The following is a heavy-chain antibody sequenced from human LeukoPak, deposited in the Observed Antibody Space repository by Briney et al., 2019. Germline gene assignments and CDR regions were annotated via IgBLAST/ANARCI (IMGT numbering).Heavy chain of an antibody. Sequence: SVKVSCKVSGYTLTELSMHWVRQAPGKGLEWMGGIIPIFGTANYAQKFQGRVTITADESTSTAYMELSSLRSEDTAVYCCARVPKEVYNGLNYYYYGMDVWGQGTTVTVSS. CDR1: GYTLTELS. CDR2: IIPIFGTA. CDR3: ARVPKEVYNGLNYYYYGMDV. J-gene: IGHJ6*02. D-gene: IGHD1-26*01. V-gene: IGHV1-69*13.